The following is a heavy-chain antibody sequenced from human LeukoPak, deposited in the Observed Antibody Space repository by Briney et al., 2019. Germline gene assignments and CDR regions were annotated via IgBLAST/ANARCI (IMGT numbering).Heavy chain of an antibody. D-gene: IGHD6-19*01. Sequence: EASVKVSCKASGYTFTSYDINWVRQATGQGLEWMGWMNPNSGNTGYAQKFQGRVTMTRNTSISTAYMELSSLRSEDTAVYYCARVEDSSYSSGWYSIGYWGQGTLVTVSS. CDR3: ARVEDSSYSSGWYSIGY. J-gene: IGHJ4*02. CDR2: MNPNSGNT. CDR1: GYTFTSYD. V-gene: IGHV1-8*01.